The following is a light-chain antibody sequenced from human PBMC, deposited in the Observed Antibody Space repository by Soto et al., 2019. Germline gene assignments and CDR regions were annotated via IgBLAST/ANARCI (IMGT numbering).Light chain of an antibody. CDR1: QSVLHSNGRNY. CDR2: SGS. J-gene: IGKJ4*01. Sequence: DTVVTQSPLSLSVTPGEPASISCRCSQSVLHSNGRNYLDWYLQKPGQSPQLLIYSGSNRASGVPDRFSGSGSGTTFTLKISRVEAEDAGVYYCLQALHTPPTFGGGNKVEIK. V-gene: IGKV2-28*01. CDR3: LQALHTPPT.